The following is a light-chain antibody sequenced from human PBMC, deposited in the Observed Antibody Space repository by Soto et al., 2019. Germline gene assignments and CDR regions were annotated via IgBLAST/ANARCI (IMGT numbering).Light chain of an antibody. V-gene: IGKV2-30*01. Sequence: DVVMTQSPLSLPVPLGQPAAISCRSSQSLIFDDGNTYLSWFHQRPGQSPRRLIYTVSNRASGVPSRFSGSGSGTEFTLTISSLQPDDFATYYCQHYNSYSEAFGQGTKVDIK. CDR1: QSLIFDDGNTY. CDR2: TVS. CDR3: QHYNSYSEA. J-gene: IGKJ1*01.